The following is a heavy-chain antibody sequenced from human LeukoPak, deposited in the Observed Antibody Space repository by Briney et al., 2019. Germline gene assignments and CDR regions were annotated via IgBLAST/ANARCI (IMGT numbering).Heavy chain of an antibody. Sequence: GGSLRLSCAASGFTVSSNYMSWVRQAPGKGLEWVSVIYSGGSTYYADSVKGRFTISRDNSKNTLYLQMNSLRAEDTAVYYCARTGVREYDYYDSSGYDFDYWGQGTLVTVSS. V-gene: IGHV3-53*01. D-gene: IGHD3-22*01. CDR2: IYSGGST. CDR3: ARTGVREYDYYDSSGYDFDY. CDR1: GFTVSSNY. J-gene: IGHJ4*02.